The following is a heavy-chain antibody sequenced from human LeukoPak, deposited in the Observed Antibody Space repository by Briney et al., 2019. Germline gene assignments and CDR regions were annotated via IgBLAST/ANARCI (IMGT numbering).Heavy chain of an antibody. CDR3: AKDGGLWVSAHWGDS. CDR1: GFTFSSSW. D-gene: IGHD7-27*01. CDR2: ISSSSSYI. V-gene: IGHV3-21*04. J-gene: IGHJ4*02. Sequence: SGGPLRLSCAAYGFTFSSSWLSWVRQAPGKGLEWVSSISSSSSYIYYADSVKGRFTISRDNAKNSLYLQMNSLRAEDTAVYYCAKDGGLWVSAHWGDSWGRGTLVTVSS.